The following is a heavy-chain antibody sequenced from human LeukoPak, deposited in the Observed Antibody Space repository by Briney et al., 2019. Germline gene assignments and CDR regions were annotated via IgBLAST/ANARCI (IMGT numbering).Heavy chain of an antibody. Sequence: GASVKVSCKASGGTFSSYAISWVRQAPGQGLEWMGGIIPILGIANYAQKFQGRVTITADKSTSTAYMELSSLRSEDTAVYYCARDDCSSTSCYSNYYYYGMDVWGQGTTVTVSS. CDR2: IIPILGIA. J-gene: IGHJ6*02. CDR3: ARDDCSSTSCYSNYYYYGMDV. CDR1: GGTFSSYA. V-gene: IGHV1-69*10. D-gene: IGHD2-2*01.